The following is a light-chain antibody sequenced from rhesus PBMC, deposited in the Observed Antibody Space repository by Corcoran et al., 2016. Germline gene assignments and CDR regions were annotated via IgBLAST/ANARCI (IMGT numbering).Light chain of an antibody. CDR3: MQALQTPLT. V-gene: IGKV2-73*01. Sequence: DIVMTQTPPSLPVTPGEPASISCRSSQSLLHSDGRTYLYWYLQKPGQPQRLLIYRVSNRFSGVPDRFRGSGSGTDFKLKISRVEAEDVGVYYCMQALQTPLTFGPGTKLDIK. CDR1: QSLLHSDGRTY. CDR2: RVS. J-gene: IGKJ3*01.